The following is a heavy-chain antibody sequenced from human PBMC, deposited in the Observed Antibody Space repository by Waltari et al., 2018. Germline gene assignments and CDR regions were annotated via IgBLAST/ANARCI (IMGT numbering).Heavy chain of an antibody. CDR2: IYSGGST. CDR3: AKDPSWGDTGFDY. Sequence: EVQLLESGGGLVQPGGSLRLSCAASGFTFSSYAMSWVRQAPGKGLEWVSVIYSGGSTYYADSVKGRFTISRDNSKNTLYLQMNSLRAEDTAVYYCAKDPSWGDTGFDYWGQGTLVTVSS. CDR1: GFTFSSYA. J-gene: IGHJ4*02. V-gene: IGHV3-23*03. D-gene: IGHD5-18*01.